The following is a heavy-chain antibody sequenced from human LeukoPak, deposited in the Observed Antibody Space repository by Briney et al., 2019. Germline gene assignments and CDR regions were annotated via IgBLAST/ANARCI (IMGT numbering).Heavy chain of an antibody. Sequence: PGGSLRLSCAASGFTFSSYGMHWVRQAPGKGLEWVAFIRYDGSNKYYADSVKGRFTISRDNSKNTLYLQMNSLRAEDTAVYYCAREHSGSYSLIGYFDYWGQGTLVTVSS. J-gene: IGHJ4*02. CDR3: AREHSGSYSLIGYFDY. CDR2: IRYDGSNK. V-gene: IGHV3-30*02. CDR1: GFTFSSYG. D-gene: IGHD1-26*01.